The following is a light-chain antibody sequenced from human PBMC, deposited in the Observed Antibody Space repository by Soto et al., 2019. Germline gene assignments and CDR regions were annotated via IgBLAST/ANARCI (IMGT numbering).Light chain of an antibody. V-gene: IGKV3-15*01. Sequence: EIVMTQSPATLSVSPGEGATLSCRASQSVSRNLAWYQQKPGQPPRLLIYGASTRATGTPARFSGSGSGTDFTLTISSLQSEDFAVYYCQQYSDCPRTFGQGTKVEIK. CDR1: QSVSRN. CDR2: GAS. CDR3: QQYSDCPRT. J-gene: IGKJ1*01.